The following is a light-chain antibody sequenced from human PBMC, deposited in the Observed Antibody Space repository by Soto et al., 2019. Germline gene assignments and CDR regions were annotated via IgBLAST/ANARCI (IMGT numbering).Light chain of an antibody. CDR1: NSDVGSSNL. CDR2: EVS. J-gene: IGLJ3*02. CDR3: CSHAQRRPDWV. V-gene: IGLV2-23*02. Sequence: QSALTQPASVAGSPGQSITISCTGTNSDVGSSNLVSWYQQHPGRAPTRMIYEVSRRPSGVSNRFSGSKSCNTASLTISGIQAEDAADSHCCSHAQRRPDWVFGGGTKLTVL.